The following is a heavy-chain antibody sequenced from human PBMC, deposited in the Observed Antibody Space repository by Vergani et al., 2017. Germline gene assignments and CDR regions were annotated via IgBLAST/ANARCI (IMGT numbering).Heavy chain of an antibody. V-gene: IGHV3-33*01. Sequence: QVQLVESGGGVVQPGRSLRLSCAASGFTFSSYGMHWVRQAPGKGLEWVAVIWYDGSNKYYADSVKGRFTISRDNSKNTLYLQMTSLRAEDTAVYYCAREGPGIVGATSLGSNQNWFDPWGQGTLVTVSS. CDR2: IWYDGSNK. CDR1: GFTFSSYG. D-gene: IGHD1-26*01. CDR3: AREGPGIVGATSLGSNQNWFDP. J-gene: IGHJ5*02.